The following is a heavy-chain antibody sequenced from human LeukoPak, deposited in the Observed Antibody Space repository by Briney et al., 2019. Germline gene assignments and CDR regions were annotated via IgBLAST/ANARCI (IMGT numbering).Heavy chain of an antibody. Sequence: PGGSLRLSCAASGFSFSNYGMHWVRQAPGKGLEWVAFIWYDGSQEYYADSVKGRFTISRDNSKNTLYLQMNSLRPDDTAVYYCAKVRTPGMSYFDSWGQGTLVTVSS. CDR2: IWYDGSQE. D-gene: IGHD3-10*01. CDR3: AKVRTPGMSYFDS. CDR1: GFSFSNYG. V-gene: IGHV3-30*02. J-gene: IGHJ4*02.